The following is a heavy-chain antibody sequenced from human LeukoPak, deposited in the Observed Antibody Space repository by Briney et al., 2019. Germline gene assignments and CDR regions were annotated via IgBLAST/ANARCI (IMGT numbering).Heavy chain of an antibody. V-gene: IGHV3-23*01. CDR1: GFTFSSYA. CDR3: AKSGGGYYDGSGYPLDY. J-gene: IGHJ4*02. D-gene: IGHD3-22*01. Sequence: GGSLRLSCAASGFTFSSYAMSWVRQAPGKGLEWVSGIGGSGGSTYYADSVKGRFTISRDNSKNTLYLQMNSLRAEDTAVYYCAKSGGGYYDGSGYPLDYWGQGTLVTVSS. CDR2: IGGSGGST.